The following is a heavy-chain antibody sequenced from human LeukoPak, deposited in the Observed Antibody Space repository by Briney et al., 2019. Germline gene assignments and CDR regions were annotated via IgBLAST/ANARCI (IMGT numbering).Heavy chain of an antibody. CDR3: ARGSGWYRVVFDY. J-gene: IGHJ4*02. Sequence: GGSLRLSCAASGFTFSRYWMSWVRQGPGKGLEWVANIKKDGSEKGYVDSVKGRFTISRDNAKNSLSLQMNSLRAEDTGVYYCARGSGWYRVVFDYWGQGTLVTVSS. CDR2: IKKDGSEK. V-gene: IGHV3-7*01. D-gene: IGHD6-19*01. CDR1: GFTFSRYW.